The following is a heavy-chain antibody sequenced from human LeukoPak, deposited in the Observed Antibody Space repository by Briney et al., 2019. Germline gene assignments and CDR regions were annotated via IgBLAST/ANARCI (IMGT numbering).Heavy chain of an antibody. V-gene: IGHV3-11*01. CDR2: ISSSGSTI. D-gene: IGHD1-1*01. J-gene: IGHJ4*02. Sequence: GGSLRLSRAASGFIFSDYYMTWLRQAPGKGLEWVSYISSSGSTIYSADSVKGRFTISRDNANNSLYLQMNSLKAEDTALYYCAKGKRIYNNWGQGTLVTVSS. CDR3: AKGKRIYNN. CDR1: GFIFSDYY.